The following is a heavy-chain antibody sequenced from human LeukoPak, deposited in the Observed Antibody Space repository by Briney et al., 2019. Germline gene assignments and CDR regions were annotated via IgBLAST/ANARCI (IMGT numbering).Heavy chain of an antibody. CDR2: IIPILGIA. Sequence: SVKVSCKASGGTFSSYAISWVRQAPGQGLEWMGRIIPILGIANYAQKFQGRVTITADKSTSTAYMELRSLRSDDTAVYYCCSLDYYGSGSYYPLPRNWGQGTLVTVSS. CDR3: CSLDYYGSGSYYPLPRN. D-gene: IGHD3-10*01. J-gene: IGHJ4*02. V-gene: IGHV1-69*04. CDR1: GGTFSSYA.